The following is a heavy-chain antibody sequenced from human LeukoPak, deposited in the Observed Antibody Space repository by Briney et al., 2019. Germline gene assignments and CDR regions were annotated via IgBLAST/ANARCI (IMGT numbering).Heavy chain of an antibody. CDR1: GYTFTSYD. Sequence: ASVKVSCEASGYTFTSYDINWVRQATGQGLEWMGWMNPNSGNTGYAQKFQGRVTMTRNTSISTAYMELSSLRSEDTAVYYCARGKGSGWYRRYYYYGMDVWGQGTTVTVSS. D-gene: IGHD6-19*01. V-gene: IGHV1-8*01. CDR3: ARGKGSGWYRRYYYYGMDV. J-gene: IGHJ6*02. CDR2: MNPNSGNT.